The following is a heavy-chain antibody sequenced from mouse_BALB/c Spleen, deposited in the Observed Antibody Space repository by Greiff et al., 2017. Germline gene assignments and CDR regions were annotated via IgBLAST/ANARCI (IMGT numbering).Heavy chain of an antibody. Sequence: EVKLMESGGGLVQPGGSRKLSCAASGFTFSSFGMHWVRQAPEKGLEWVAYISSGSSTIYYADTVKGRFTISRDNPKNTLFLQMTSLRSEDTAMYYCARWGITTYTMDYWGQGTSVTVSS. V-gene: IGHV5-17*02. J-gene: IGHJ4*01. CDR2: ISSGSSTI. CDR1: GFTFSSFG. D-gene: IGHD2-4*01. CDR3: ARWGITTYTMDY.